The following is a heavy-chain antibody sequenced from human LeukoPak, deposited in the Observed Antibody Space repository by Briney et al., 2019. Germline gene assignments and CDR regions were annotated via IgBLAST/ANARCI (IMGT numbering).Heavy chain of an antibody. D-gene: IGHD4-17*01. J-gene: IGHJ4*02. CDR1: GFTFSSYG. Sequence: GGSLRLSCAASGFTFSSYGMHCVRQAPGKGLEWVAVISHDGSNEYYADSVKGRFTISRDNAKNSVFLQMTSLRVDDTAVYYCARDAEGRRYGPQDYWGQGTLVTVSS. CDR3: ARDAEGRRYGPQDY. V-gene: IGHV3-30*03. CDR2: ISHDGSNE.